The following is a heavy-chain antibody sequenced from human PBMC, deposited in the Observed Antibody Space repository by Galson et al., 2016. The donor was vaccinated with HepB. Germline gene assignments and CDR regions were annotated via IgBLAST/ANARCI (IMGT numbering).Heavy chain of an antibody. CDR1: NGSISSGSDY. V-gene: IGHV4-39*01. D-gene: IGHD1/OR15-1a*01. CDR3: ARWGEQLLGLWDQTFAFDI. J-gene: IGHJ3*02. Sequence: SETLSLTCNVSNGSISSGSDYWGWIRQPPGKGLEWIGNIYYSGRTYYNPSLKSRVTISVDTSKNRFSLELSSVTAADTALYYCARWGEQLLGLWDQTFAFDIWGQGTMVTVSS. CDR2: IYYSGRT.